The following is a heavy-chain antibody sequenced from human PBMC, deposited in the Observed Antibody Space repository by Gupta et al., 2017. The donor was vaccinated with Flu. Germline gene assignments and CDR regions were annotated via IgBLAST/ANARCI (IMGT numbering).Heavy chain of an antibody. CDR3: ARQAHYYDSAGYFGTSWFDP. D-gene: IGHD3-22*01. CDR1: GGSISGPY. J-gene: IGHJ5*02. CDR2: IYYTGTT. Sequence: QVQLQASGPGLVKPSETLSLTCAVSGGSISGPYWTWIRQSPGKGLEWIGYIYYTGTTSYNPSLESRVTISLDTSTNHFSLRLRSVTAADTAVYYCARQAHYYDSAGYFGTSWFDPWGQGTLVTVSS. V-gene: IGHV4-59*11.